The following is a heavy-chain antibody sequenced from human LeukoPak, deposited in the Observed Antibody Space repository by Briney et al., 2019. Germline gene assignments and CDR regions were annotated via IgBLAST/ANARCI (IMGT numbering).Heavy chain of an antibody. CDR3: ARVSLRVAREPPVWFDP. CDR1: GGTFSSYA. V-gene: IGHV1-69*06. Sequence: SVKVSCKASGGTFSSYAISWVRQAPGQGLEWMGGIIPIFGTANYAQKFQGRVTITADKSTSTAYMELSSLRSEDTAVYYCARVSLRVAREPPVWFDPWGQGTLVTVSS. D-gene: IGHD2-15*01. CDR2: IIPIFGTA. J-gene: IGHJ5*02.